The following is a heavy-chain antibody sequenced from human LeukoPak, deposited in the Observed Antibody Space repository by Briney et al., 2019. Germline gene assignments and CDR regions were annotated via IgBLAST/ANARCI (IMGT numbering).Heavy chain of an antibody. Sequence: GGSQRLSCVASGLTFSNYNMNWVRQAPGKGLEWVSYITSSSGTKHYADSVKGRFAISRDNADNSLFLQMNSLRAEDTAVYYCARDYPYSSSYYFDCWGQGTLVTVSS. CDR3: ARDYPYSSSYYFDC. D-gene: IGHD6-13*01. V-gene: IGHV3-48*04. J-gene: IGHJ4*02. CDR1: GLTFSNYN. CDR2: ITSSSGTK.